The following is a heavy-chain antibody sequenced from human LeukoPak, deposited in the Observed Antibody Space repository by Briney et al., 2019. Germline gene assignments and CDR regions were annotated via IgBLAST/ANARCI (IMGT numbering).Heavy chain of an antibody. CDR2: IYYGGSP. V-gene: IGHV4-31*03. D-gene: IGHD6-6*01. Sequence: SQTLSLTCTVSGGSIISGYYYWSWIRQHPGKGLEYIGYIYYGGSPYSNPSLKSRVAISLDTSRNQFSLKLSSVTAADTAVYYCARDISSSAPGDWYFDLWGRGTLVNVSS. CDR3: ARDISSSAPGDWYFDL. J-gene: IGHJ2*01. CDR1: GGSIISGYYY.